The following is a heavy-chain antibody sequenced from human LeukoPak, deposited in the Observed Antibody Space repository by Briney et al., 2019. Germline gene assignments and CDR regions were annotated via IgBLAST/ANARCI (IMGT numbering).Heavy chain of an antibody. CDR1: GGSISSYY. J-gene: IGHJ4*02. V-gene: IGHV4-59*01. CDR2: IYYSGGT. Sequence: SETLSLTCTVSGGSISSYYWSWIRQPPGKGLEWIGYIYYSGGTNYNPSLKSRVTISVDTSKNQFSLKLSSVTAADTAVYYCATYGSGWYPYFDYWGQGTLVTVSS. D-gene: IGHD6-19*01. CDR3: ATYGSGWYPYFDY.